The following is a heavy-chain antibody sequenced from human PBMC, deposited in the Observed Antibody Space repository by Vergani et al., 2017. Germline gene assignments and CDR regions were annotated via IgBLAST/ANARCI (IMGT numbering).Heavy chain of an antibody. CDR1: GFPFNHSA. CDR3: ARDLRLLYNRFDP. D-gene: IGHD1-14*01. V-gene: IGHV3-23*01. J-gene: IGHJ5*02. Sequence: EVQLLESGGDLVQPGGSLRLSCAASGFPFNHSAMNWVRQAPGKGLEWVSGISGSGGSTYYAGSVKGRFTISRDNSKSTMYLQMNSLRDEDTGVYYCARDLRLLYNRFDPWGQGTLVTVSS. CDR2: ISGSGGST.